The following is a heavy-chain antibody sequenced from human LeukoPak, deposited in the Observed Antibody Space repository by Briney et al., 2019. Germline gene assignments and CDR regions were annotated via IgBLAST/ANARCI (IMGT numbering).Heavy chain of an antibody. CDR3: ARGGYYDYVWGSYRHPFDY. J-gene: IGHJ4*02. CDR2: IYHSGST. CDR1: GYSITSGYY. V-gene: IGHV4-38-2*02. D-gene: IGHD3-16*02. Sequence: PSETLSLTCTVSGYSITSGYYWGWIRQPPGKGLEWIGTIYHSGSTYYNPSLKSRVTISVDTSKNQFSLKLSSVTAADTAVYYCARGGYYDYVWGSYRHPFDYWGQGTLVTVSS.